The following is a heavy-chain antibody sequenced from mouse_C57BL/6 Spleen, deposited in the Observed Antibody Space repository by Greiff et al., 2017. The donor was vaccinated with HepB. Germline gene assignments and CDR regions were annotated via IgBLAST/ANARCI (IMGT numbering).Heavy chain of an antibody. CDR3: ARRYYGSFNWYFDV. CDR1: GYSFTDYN. D-gene: IGHD1-1*01. J-gene: IGHJ1*01. Sequence: EVKLQESGPELVKPGASVKISCKASGYSFTDYNMNWVKQSNGKSLEWIGVINPNYGTTSYNQKFKGKATLTVDQSSSTAYMQLNSLTSEDSAVYYCARRYYGSFNWYFDVWGAGTTVTVSS. CDR2: INPNYGTT. V-gene: IGHV1-39*01.